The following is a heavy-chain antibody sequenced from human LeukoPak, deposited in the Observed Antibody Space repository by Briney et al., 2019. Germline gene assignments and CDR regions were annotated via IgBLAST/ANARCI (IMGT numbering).Heavy chain of an antibody. Sequence: ASVKVSCKASGYTFTSYGICWVRQAPGQGLEWKAEIIPIFGTANYAQKFQGRVTITADESTSTAYMELSSLRSEDTAVYYCAREGPYYYDSSDPRRFDYWGQGTLVTVSS. J-gene: IGHJ4*02. CDR2: IIPIFGTA. CDR1: GYTFTSYG. CDR3: AREGPYYYDSSDPRRFDY. V-gene: IGHV1-69*13. D-gene: IGHD3-22*01.